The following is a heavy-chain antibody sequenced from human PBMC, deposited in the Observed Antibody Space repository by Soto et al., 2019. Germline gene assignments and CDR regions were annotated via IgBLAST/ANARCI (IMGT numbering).Heavy chain of an antibody. J-gene: IGHJ6*02. V-gene: IGHV4-61*08. CDR3: AGGGYDVSSVHRRDGRDP. Sequence: SETLSLPCTVSGGSISNGGYYWSWNRQHPGKGLGWIGYIYYSGSTNYKPSLKSRVTLTVDTSNNQFSLKLSSVTAADTAVYDGAGGGYDVSSVHRRDGRDPCGHGTTVTV. CDR1: GGSISNGGYY. D-gene: IGHD3-22*01. CDR2: IYYSGST.